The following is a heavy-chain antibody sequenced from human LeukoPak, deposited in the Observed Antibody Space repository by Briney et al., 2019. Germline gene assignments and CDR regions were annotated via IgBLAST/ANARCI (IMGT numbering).Heavy chain of an antibody. J-gene: IGHJ4*02. D-gene: IGHD6-19*01. CDR3: ARETSSGYYNFDS. V-gene: IGHV4-38-2*02. CDR1: GYSISSGYY. Sequence: SETLSLTCTVSGYSISSGYYWGWIRQPPGKGLEWVGSIYYSGSTYYNPSLKSRVTISVDTSKNQFSLKLSSVTAADTAVYYCARETSSGYYNFDSWGQGTLVTVSS. CDR2: IYYSGST.